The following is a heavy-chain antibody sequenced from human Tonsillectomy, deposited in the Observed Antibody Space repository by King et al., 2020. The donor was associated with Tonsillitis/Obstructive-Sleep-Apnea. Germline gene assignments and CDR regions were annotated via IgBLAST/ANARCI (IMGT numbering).Heavy chain of an antibody. CDR2: ISYDGSIK. CDR3: AASDIVARDGAFDI. Sequence: VQLVESEGGVVQPGRSLRLSCAASGFTFSSYVMQWVRQAPGKGLEWVAVISYDGSIKYDADSVKGRFTISGDNSKNTLYLQMNSLRPEDTAIYYCAASDIVARDGAFDIWGQGTMVTVSS. CDR1: GFTFSSYV. J-gene: IGHJ3*02. V-gene: IGHV3-30*04. D-gene: IGHD5-12*01.